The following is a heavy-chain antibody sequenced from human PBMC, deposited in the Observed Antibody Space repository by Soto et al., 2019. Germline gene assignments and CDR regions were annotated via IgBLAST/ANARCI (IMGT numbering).Heavy chain of an antibody. CDR3: TTDYRRSWYVDY. J-gene: IGHJ4*02. D-gene: IGHD6-13*01. V-gene: IGHV3-15*01. Sequence: GGSLRLSCAASGFTFSNAWMSWVRQAPGKGLEWVGRIKSKTDGGTTDYAAPGKGRFTISRDESNNTLYLQMNSLKTEDTAVYYCTTDYRRSWYVDYGGQGTLVTVSA. CDR2: IKSKTDGGTT. CDR1: GFTFSNAW.